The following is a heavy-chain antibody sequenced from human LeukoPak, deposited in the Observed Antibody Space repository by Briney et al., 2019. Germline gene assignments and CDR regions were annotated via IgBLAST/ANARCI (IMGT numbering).Heavy chain of an antibody. Sequence: GGSLRLSCAASGFTFSSYSMNWVRQAPGKGLEWVSYISSSSSTIYYADSVKGRFTISRDNAKNSLYLQMNSLRAEDTAVYYCARDFTATVVPYYFDYWGQGTLVTVSS. V-gene: IGHV3-48*01. J-gene: IGHJ4*02. CDR3: ARDFTATVVPYYFDY. D-gene: IGHD4-23*01. CDR1: GFTFSSYS. CDR2: ISSSSSTI.